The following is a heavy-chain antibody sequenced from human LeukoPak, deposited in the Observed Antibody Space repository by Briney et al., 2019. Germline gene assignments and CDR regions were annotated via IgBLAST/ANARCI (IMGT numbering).Heavy chain of an antibody. J-gene: IGHJ3*02. CDR3: AKGYDILTDNTFDI. D-gene: IGHD3-9*01. Sequence: GGSLRLSCAASGFTVSSNYMSWVRQAPGKGLEWVALISNDGSNKYYADSVEGRFTISRDNSKNTIYLQMSSLRADDTALYSCAKGYDILTDNTFDIWGQGTMVTVSS. CDR2: ISNDGSNK. V-gene: IGHV3-30*18. CDR1: GFTVSSNY.